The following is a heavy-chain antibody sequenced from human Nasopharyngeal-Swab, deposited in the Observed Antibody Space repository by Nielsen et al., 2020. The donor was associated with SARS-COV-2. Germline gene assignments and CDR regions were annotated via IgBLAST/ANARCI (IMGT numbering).Heavy chain of an antibody. CDR2: ISSSSSYI. CDR3: ARDQGGG. D-gene: IGHD2-15*01. V-gene: IGHV3-21*01. Sequence: WSGRSPGKGLEWVASISSSSSYIYYADSVKGRFTISRDNAKNSLNLQMNSLRAEDTAVYYCARDQGGGRGQGTLVTVSS. J-gene: IGHJ4*02.